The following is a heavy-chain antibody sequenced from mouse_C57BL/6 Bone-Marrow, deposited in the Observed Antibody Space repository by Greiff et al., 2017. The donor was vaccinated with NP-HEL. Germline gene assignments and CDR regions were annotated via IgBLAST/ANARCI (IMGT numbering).Heavy chain of an antibody. J-gene: IGHJ1*03. CDR2: IRNKANDYTT. D-gene: IGHD4-1*01. V-gene: IGHV7-1*01. CDR3: SRENWDWYFDV. Sequence: EVKLVESGGGLVQSGRSLRLSCATSGFTFSDFYMEWVRQPPGKGLEWIAAIRNKANDYTTEYSASVKGRFIVSRDTSQSILYLQMNALRAEDTAIYYGSRENWDWYFDVWGTGTTVTVSS. CDR1: GFTFSDFY.